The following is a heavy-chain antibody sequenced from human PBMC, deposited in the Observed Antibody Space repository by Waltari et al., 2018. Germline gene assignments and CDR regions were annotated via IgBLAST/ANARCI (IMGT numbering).Heavy chain of an antibody. CDR1: GGTFSSYA. CDR3: ARGAGDYPYYYYYMDV. D-gene: IGHD4-17*01. CDR2: IIPIRGIA. Sequence: QVQLVQSGAEVKKPGSSVKVSCKASGGTFSSYAISWVRQAPGQGLEWMGGIIPIRGIANYAQKFQGRVTITADKSTSTAYMELSSLRSEDTAVYYCARGAGDYPYYYYYMDVWGKGTTVTVSS. V-gene: IGHV1-69*10. J-gene: IGHJ6*03.